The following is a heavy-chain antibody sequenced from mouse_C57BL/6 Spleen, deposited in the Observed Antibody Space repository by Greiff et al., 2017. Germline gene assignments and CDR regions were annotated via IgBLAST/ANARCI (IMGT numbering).Heavy chain of an antibody. CDR2: IWRGGST. CDR1: GFSLTSYG. D-gene: IGHD1-1*01. J-gene: IGHJ4*01. Sequence: VQLQQSGPGLVQPSQSLSITCTVSGFSLTSYGVHWVRQSPGKGLEWLGVIWRGGSTDYNAAFMSRLSITKDNSKSHVFFKMNSLQADDAAIYYCAKALSYYGSSYVEAMDYWGQGTSVTVAS. V-gene: IGHV2-5*01. CDR3: AKALSYYGSSYVEAMDY.